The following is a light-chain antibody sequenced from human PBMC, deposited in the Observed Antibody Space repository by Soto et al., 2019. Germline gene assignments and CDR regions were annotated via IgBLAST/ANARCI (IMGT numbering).Light chain of an antibody. CDR1: QSVSSSY. Sequence: EIVLTQSPGTLSLSPGERATLSCRASQSVSSSYLAWYQQKPGQAPRLLIYGASSRATGIPDRFSGSGSGTDFTLTISRLEPEDFAVYYCQQYVSSPLAWTFGQGTKVEIK. V-gene: IGKV3-20*01. J-gene: IGKJ1*01. CDR2: GAS. CDR3: QQYVSSPLAWT.